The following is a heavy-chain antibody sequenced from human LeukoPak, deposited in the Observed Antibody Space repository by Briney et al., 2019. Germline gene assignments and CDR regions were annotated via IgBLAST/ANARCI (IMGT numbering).Heavy chain of an antibody. D-gene: IGHD3-16*01. CDR2: INSDWSNT. V-gene: IGHV3-74*01. CDR1: GFTFSSYW. J-gene: IGHJ4*02. Sequence: GGSLRLSCAASGFTFSSYWMHWVHQAPGKRLVWVSRINSDWSNTNYADSVKGRITISRDNARNALLLQMNSLGADDTAVYCCARTGGSYFDYWGQGTLVTVSS. CDR3: ARTGGSYFDY.